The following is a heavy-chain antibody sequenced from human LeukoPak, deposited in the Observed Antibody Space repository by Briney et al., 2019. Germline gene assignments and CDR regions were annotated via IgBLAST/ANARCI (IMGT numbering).Heavy chain of an antibody. CDR2: INAGNGNT. D-gene: IGHD6-13*01. CDR1: GYTFTSYA. CDR3: ATPSSSSWLLDY. J-gene: IGHJ4*02. V-gene: IGHV1-3*01. Sequence: ASVKVSCKASGYTFTSYAMHWVRQAPGQRLEWMGWINAGNGNTKYSQKFQGRVTITRDTSASTAYMELSSLRSEDTAIYYCATPSSSSWLLDYWGQGTLVTVSP.